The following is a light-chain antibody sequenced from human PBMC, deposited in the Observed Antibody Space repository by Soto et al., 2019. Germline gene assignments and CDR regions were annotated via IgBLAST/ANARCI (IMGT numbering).Light chain of an antibody. J-gene: IGLJ1*01. CDR2: SNN. V-gene: IGLV1-44*01. Sequence: QAVVTQPPSASGTPGQRVTISCSGSSSNIGSNTVNWYLQLPGTAPKLLIYSNNQRPSGVPDRFSGSKSGTSASLAISGLQSEDEADYYCAAWDDSLNGYVFGTGTKLTVL. CDR3: AAWDDSLNGYV. CDR1: SSNIGSNT.